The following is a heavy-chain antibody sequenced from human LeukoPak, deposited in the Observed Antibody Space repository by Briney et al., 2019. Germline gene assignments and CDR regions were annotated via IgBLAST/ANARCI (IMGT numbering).Heavy chain of an antibody. J-gene: IGHJ4*02. CDR1: GFTFSSYA. D-gene: IGHD5-12*01. CDR3: AKAEGQRGYSGYDWVGY. CDR2: ISGSGGST. Sequence: GGSLRLSCAAAGFTFSSYAMSWVSQAPGKGLEWVSAISGSGGSTYYADSVKGRFTISRDNSKNPLYLQMNSLRAEDTAVYYCAKAEGQRGYSGYDWVGYSGQGTLVTVSS. V-gene: IGHV3-23*01.